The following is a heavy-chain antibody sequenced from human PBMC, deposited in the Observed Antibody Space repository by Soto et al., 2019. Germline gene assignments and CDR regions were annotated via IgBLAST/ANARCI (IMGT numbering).Heavy chain of an antibody. Sequence: GASVKVSCKASGYTFTSYYMHWVRQAPGQGLEWMGIINPSGGSTSYAQKFQGRVTMTRDTSTSTVYMELSSLRSEDTAVFYCARGPYYYDSSGYYHDDYWGQGTLVTVSS. J-gene: IGHJ4*02. CDR1: GYTFTSYY. CDR3: ARGPYYYDSSGYYHDDY. CDR2: INPSGGST. V-gene: IGHV1-46*01. D-gene: IGHD3-22*01.